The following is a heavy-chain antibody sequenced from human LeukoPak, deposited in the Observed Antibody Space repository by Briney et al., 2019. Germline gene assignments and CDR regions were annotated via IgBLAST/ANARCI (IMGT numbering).Heavy chain of an antibody. CDR1: GFTFSSYA. CDR2: ISYDGSNK. D-gene: IGHD3-16*01. J-gene: IGHJ3*02. CDR3: AREPYDSGAFDI. Sequence: GGSLRLSCAASGFTFSSYAMHWVRQAPGKGLEWAAVISYDGSNKYYADSVKGRFTISRDNSKNTLYLQMNSLRAEDTAVYYCAREPYDSGAFDIWGQGTMVTVSS. V-gene: IGHV3-30-3*01.